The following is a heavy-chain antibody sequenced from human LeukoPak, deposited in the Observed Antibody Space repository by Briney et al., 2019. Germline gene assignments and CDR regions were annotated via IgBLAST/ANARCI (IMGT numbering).Heavy chain of an antibody. CDR3: ARETLLTGYLYYYYGMDV. J-gene: IGHJ6*02. CDR1: GYTFTSYG. D-gene: IGHD3-9*01. V-gene: IGHV1-18*01. Sequence: ASVKVSCKASGYTFTSYGISWMRQAPGQGLEWMGWISAYSGNTNYTQKLQGRVTMTTDTSTSTAYMELRSLRSDDTAAYYCARETLLTGYLYYYYGMDVWGQGTTVTVSS. CDR2: ISAYSGNT.